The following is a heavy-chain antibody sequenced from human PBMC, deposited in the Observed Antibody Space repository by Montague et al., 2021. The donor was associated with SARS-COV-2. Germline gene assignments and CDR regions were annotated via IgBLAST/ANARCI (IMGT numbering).Heavy chain of an antibody. CDR3: ARKVSGRPDLAY. CDR1: FDSGRSGTR. CDR2: IYHTGST. V-gene: IGHV4-4*02. D-gene: IGHD1-26*01. J-gene: IGHJ4*02. Sequence: SETLSLTCAGDFDSGRSGTRGTSGRPPTWNPVSCVAQIYHTGSTKYKPSLKSRVSMSVDKSWNQFSLRLTSVTAADTAIYYCARKVSGRPDLAYWGQGTLVTVSS.